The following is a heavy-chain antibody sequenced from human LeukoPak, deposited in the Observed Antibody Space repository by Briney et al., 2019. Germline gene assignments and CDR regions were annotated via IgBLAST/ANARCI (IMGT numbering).Heavy chain of an antibody. J-gene: IGHJ4*02. CDR2: ISTGSSTI. CDR1: GFTFSRYR. D-gene: IGHD2-15*01. CDR3: ARDIDTGKFDY. Sequence: GGSLRLSCAASGFTFSRYRMNWVHQAPGKGLEWVSHISTGSSTIYYADSVKGRFTISRDDAKNSLYLQMNSLRAEDTAVYYCARDIDTGKFDYWGQGTLVTVSS. V-gene: IGHV3-48*01.